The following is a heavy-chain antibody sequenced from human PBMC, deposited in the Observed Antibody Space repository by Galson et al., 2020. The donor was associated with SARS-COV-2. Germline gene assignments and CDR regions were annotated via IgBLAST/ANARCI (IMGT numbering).Heavy chain of an antibody. D-gene: IGHD5-18*01. CDR3: ARDDTPMVGVLESSGVY. J-gene: IGHJ4*02. V-gene: IGHV3-33*01. CDR1: GFTFSNYA. CDR2: MWSGGGDR. Sequence: GGSLRLPCEASGFTFSNYAMHWVRQAPGKGLEWVAVMWSGGGDRYYADSVMGRFTISRDNSKTTLDLQMNGLRAEDTAVYYCARDDTPMVGVLESSGVYWGQGSLVTVSS.